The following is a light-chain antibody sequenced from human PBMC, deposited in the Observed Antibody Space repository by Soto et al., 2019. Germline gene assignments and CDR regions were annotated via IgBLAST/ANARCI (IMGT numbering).Light chain of an antibody. CDR1: QSVSSSY. Sequence: EIVLTQSPGTLSLSPGERATLSCRASQSVSSSYLAWYQQKPGQAPRLLIYGASSRATGIPDRFSGXXSGXXXTLTISRLEPEDFAVYYCQQYGSSLTWTFGQGTKVEIK. CDR2: GAS. J-gene: IGKJ1*01. V-gene: IGKV3-20*01. CDR3: QQYGSSLTWT.